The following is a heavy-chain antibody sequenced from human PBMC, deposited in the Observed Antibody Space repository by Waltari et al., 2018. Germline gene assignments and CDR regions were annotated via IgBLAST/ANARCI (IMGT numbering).Heavy chain of an antibody. Sequence: QVQLQESGPGLVKPSETLSLPCTVSGGSISSYYWSWIRQPPGKGLEWIGYIYYSGSTNYNPSLKSRVTISVDTSKNQFSLKLSSVTAADTAVYYCAGFNYDILTGTNWFDPWGQGTLVTVSS. V-gene: IGHV4-59*01. D-gene: IGHD3-9*01. CDR3: AGFNYDILTGTNWFDP. J-gene: IGHJ5*02. CDR2: IYYSGST. CDR1: GGSISSYY.